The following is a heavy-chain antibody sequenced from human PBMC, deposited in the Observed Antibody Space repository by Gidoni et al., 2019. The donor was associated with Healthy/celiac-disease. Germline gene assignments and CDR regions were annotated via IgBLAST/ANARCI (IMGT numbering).Heavy chain of an antibody. CDR2: IYSGGST. Sequence: EVQLVESGGGLVQPGGSLRLSCAASGFTVSSNYLRWVRQAPGKGLEWVSVIYSGGSTYYADSGKGRFTISRDNSKNTLYLQMNSLRAEDTAVYYCARDQGGVVVVPAARVDYYYGMDVWGQGTTVTVSS. J-gene: IGHJ6*02. CDR1: GFTVSSNY. D-gene: IGHD2-2*01. V-gene: IGHV3-66*02. CDR3: ARDQGGVVVVPAARVDYYYGMDV.